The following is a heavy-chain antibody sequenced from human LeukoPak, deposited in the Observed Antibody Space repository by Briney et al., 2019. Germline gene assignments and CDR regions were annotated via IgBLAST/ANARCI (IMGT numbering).Heavy chain of an antibody. CDR2: FDPEAGKT. CDR1: GYSLTELS. D-gene: IGHD2-21*01. Sequence: ASVKVSCKVSGYSLTELSMHWGRQAHGKGLEWMGGFDPEAGKTVYAEKLDGRLTVTDDTTTDTAYMQLSSLRLEDTAVYYCATDMVGYCGGVTCYSEAYWGQGSLVTVSS. CDR3: ATDMVGYCGGVTCYSEAY. J-gene: IGHJ4*02. V-gene: IGHV1-24*01.